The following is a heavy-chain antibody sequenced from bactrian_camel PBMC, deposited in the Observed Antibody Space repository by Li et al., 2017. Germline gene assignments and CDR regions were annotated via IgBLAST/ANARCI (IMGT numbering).Heavy chain of an antibody. CDR3: GADDADYGLATCERLDFGY. D-gene: IGHD5*01. J-gene: IGHJ6*01. CDR2: LYNGGGPP. Sequence: SGGGSVQAGGSLRLSCAAASYTYGAYCMAWFRQAPGKEREGVATLYNGGGPPYYDDSVKGRFTISHDNTNYTLYLEMTSLRPEDTAMYYCGADDADYGLATCERLDFGYWGQGTQVTVS. CDR1: SYTYGAYC. V-gene: IGHV3S25*01.